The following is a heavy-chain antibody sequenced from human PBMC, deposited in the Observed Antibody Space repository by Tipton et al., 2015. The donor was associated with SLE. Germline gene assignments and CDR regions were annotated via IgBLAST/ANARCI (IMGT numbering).Heavy chain of an antibody. J-gene: IGHJ4*02. V-gene: IGHV4-34*01. CDR2: INHSGST. CDR1: GGSFSGYY. CDR3: ARGGYYYGSGSYYYFDY. Sequence: TLSLTCAVYGGSFSGYYWSWIRQPPGKGLEWIGEINHSGSTYYNPSLKSRVTISVDRSKNQFSLKLSSVTAADTAAYYCARGGYYYGSGSYYYFDYWGQGTLVTVSS. D-gene: IGHD3-10*01.